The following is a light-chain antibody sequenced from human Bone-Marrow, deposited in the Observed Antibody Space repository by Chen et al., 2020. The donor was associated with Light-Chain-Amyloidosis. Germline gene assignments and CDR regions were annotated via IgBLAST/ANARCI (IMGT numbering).Light chain of an antibody. CDR2: GAA. V-gene: IGKV3-20*01. Sequence: EIVLTHSPGTLSLSPGERATLSCRASQSVSSSYLAWYQQKPGQAPTLLIYGAASRATGIPDRFSGSGSGTDFTLTISRLEPEDFAVYYCQQYGSSRLTLGGGTKVEIK. CDR1: QSVSSSY. J-gene: IGKJ4*01. CDR3: QQYGSSRLT.